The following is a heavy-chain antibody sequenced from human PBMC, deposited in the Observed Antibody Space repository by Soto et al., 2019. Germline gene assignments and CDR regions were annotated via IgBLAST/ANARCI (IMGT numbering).Heavy chain of an antibody. J-gene: IGHJ4*02. Sequence: SETLSLTCAVYGGFFSGYYWSWSRQPPGKGLEWIGEINHSGSTNYNPSLKSRVTISVDTSKNQFSLKLSSVTAADTAVYYCARGSPYYDILSCDLGRINFDYCGQGTLVTVSS. CDR2: INHSGST. CDR3: ARGSPYYDILSCDLGRINFDY. D-gene: IGHD3-9*01. CDR1: GGFFSGYY. V-gene: IGHV4-34*01.